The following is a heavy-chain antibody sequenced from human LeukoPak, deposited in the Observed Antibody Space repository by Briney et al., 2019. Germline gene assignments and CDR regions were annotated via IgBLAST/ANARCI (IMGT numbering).Heavy chain of an antibody. D-gene: IGHD2-2*01. Sequence: NTSETLSLTCTVSGGSISSYYWSWIRQPPGKGLEWIGYIYTSGSTNYNPSLKSRVTISVDTSKNQFSLKLSSVTAADTAVYYRARLYCSSTSCHLGVDYWGQGTLVTVSS. J-gene: IGHJ4*02. V-gene: IGHV4-4*09. CDR2: IYTSGST. CDR3: ARLYCSSTSCHLGVDY. CDR1: GGSISSYY.